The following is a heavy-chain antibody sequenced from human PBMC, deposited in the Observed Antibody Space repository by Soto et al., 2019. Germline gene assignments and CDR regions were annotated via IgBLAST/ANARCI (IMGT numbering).Heavy chain of an antibody. CDR3: ARDLFVGFDY. D-gene: IGHD3-3*01. J-gene: IGHJ4*02. CDR2: INAHNGNT. CDR1: GYTFTSYG. Sequence: QVQLVQSGAEVKKPGASVKVSCKASGYTFTSYGISWVRQAPGQGLEWMGWINAHNGNTKYAQKLQGRVTMTTDTSTSADYMEQRSLRWDDTDVYYCARDLFVGFDYWGQGTLVTVSS. V-gene: IGHV1-18*01.